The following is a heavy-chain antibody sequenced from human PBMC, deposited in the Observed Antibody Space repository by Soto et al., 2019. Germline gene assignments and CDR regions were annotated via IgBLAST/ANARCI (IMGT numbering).Heavy chain of an antibody. CDR3: TKDPSGYADGYYDYDYMHV. J-gene: IGHJ6*03. D-gene: IGHD5-12*01. CDR1: GFSFRSYA. Sequence: EVQLLESGGRLVQPGGSLRLSCAASGFSFRSYAMSWVRQAPGKGLEWVSTISGSGRSTYYADSLKGRFTISRDNSKNTLYLQVNSLRAEDTAGYYCTKDPSGYADGYYDYDYMHVWGKGTTV. V-gene: IGHV3-23*01. CDR2: ISGSGRST.